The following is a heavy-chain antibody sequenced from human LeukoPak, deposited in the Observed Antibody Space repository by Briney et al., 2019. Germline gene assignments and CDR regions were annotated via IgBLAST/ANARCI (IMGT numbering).Heavy chain of an antibody. CDR2: IIPIFGTA. CDR1: GGTFSSYA. V-gene: IGHV1-69*05. CDR3: ARAWTYGPFDY. Sequence: SVKVSCKASGGTFSSYAISWVRQAPGQGLEWTGRIIPIFGTANYAQKFQGRVPITTDESTSTAYMELSSLRSEDTAVYYCARAWTYGPFDYWGQGTLVTVSS. J-gene: IGHJ4*02. D-gene: IGHD1-7*01.